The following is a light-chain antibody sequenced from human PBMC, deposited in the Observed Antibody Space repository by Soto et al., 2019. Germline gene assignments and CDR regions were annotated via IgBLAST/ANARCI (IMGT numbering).Light chain of an antibody. V-gene: IGLV2-8*01. Sequence: QSALTQPPSASGSPGQSVTISCTGTSSDVGGYNYVSWFQQHPGKAPKLIIYEVTKRPSGVPDRFSGSKSGNTASLTVSGLQGEDEADYYCNSYAGSNNVIFGGGTKVT. CDR3: NSYAGSNNVI. CDR2: EVT. J-gene: IGLJ2*01. CDR1: SSDVGGYNY.